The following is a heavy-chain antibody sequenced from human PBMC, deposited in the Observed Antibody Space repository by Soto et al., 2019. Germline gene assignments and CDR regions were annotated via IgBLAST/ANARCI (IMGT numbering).Heavy chain of an antibody. CDR3: ARGYGGYFHWFDP. J-gene: IGHJ5*02. D-gene: IGHD4-17*01. Sequence: QVQLVQSGAEVKKPGASVKVSCKASGYTFTSYAMHWVRQAPGQRLEWMGWINAGNGNTKYSQKFQGRVTITRHTSASTAYMDLSSLRSEATAVYYCARGYGGYFHWFDPWGQGTLVTVSS. CDR1: GYTFTSYA. V-gene: IGHV1-3*01. CDR2: INAGNGNT.